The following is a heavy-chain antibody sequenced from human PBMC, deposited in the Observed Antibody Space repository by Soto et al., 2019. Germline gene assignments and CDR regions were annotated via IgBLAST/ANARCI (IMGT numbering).Heavy chain of an antibody. CDR3: ASYSGSYNWGAFDI. D-gene: IGHD1-26*01. V-gene: IGHV4-4*02. J-gene: IGHJ3*02. Sequence: LSLTCAVSGGSISSSNWWSWVRQPPGKGLEWIGEIYHSGSTNYNPSLKSRVTISVDKSKNQFSLKLSSVTAADTAVYYCASYSGSYNWGAFDIWGQGTMVTVSS. CDR2: IYHSGST. CDR1: GGSISSSNW.